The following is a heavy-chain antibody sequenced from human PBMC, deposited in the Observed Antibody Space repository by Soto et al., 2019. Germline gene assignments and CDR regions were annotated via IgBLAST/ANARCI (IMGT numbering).Heavy chain of an antibody. D-gene: IGHD2-15*01. CDR3: ARREIRVVVAATRTFDY. CDR2: IYYSGST. CDR1: GGSISSSSYY. V-gene: IGHV4-39*01. J-gene: IGHJ4*02. Sequence: QLQLQESGPGLVKPSETLSLTCTVSGGSISSSSYYWGWIRQPPGKGLEWIGSIYYSGSTYYNPSLKSRVTISVDTSKNQFSLKLSSVTAADTAVYYCARREIRVVVAATRTFDYWGQGTLVTVSS.